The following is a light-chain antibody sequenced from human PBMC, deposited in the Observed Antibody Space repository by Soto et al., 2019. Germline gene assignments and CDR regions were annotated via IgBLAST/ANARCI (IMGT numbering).Light chain of an antibody. J-gene: IGKJ2*01. CDR2: GAS. CDR1: QSISTN. V-gene: IGKV3-15*01. Sequence: ETVMTQSPATLSVSPGERVTLSCRASQSISTNLAWYQQKPGQAPRLLVYGASARAASIPARFSGTGSGTEFTLTISSLQSEDFAVYYCQQYHNWPPGYTFGQWTKLEIK. CDR3: QQYHNWPPGYT.